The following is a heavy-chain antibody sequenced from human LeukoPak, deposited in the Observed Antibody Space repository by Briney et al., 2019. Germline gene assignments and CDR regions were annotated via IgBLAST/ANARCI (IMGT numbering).Heavy chain of an antibody. Sequence: GGSLRLSCAASGFTFSSYWMHWVRQAPGKGLVWVSRINSDESSTSYADSVKGRFTISRDNAKNTLYLQMNSLRAEDTAVYYCARDPAYYYYMDVWGKGTTVTVSS. J-gene: IGHJ6*03. CDR3: ARDPAYYYYMDV. CDR1: GFTFSSYW. CDR2: INSDESST. V-gene: IGHV3-74*01.